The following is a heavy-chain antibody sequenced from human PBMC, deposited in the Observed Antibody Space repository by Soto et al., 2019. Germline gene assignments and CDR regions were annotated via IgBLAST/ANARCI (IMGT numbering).Heavy chain of an antibody. D-gene: IGHD2-8*02. CDR1: GGSISSSSYY. CDR3: AKTYPQVVYAGADAFDI. V-gene: IGHV4-39*01. Sequence: QLQLQESGPGLVKPSETLSLTCTVSGGSISSSSYYWGWIRQPPGKGLEWIGSIYYSGSTYYNPSLKSRVTISVDTSKNQFSLKLRSVTAADTAVYYCAKTYPQVVYAGADAFDIWGQGTMVTVSS. CDR2: IYYSGST. J-gene: IGHJ3*02.